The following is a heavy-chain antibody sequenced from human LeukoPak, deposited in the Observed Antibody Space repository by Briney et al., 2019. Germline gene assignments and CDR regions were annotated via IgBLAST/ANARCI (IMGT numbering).Heavy chain of an antibody. V-gene: IGHV3-21*01. J-gene: IGHJ4*02. D-gene: IGHD6-19*01. CDR2: ISISSSYI. CDR3: ARDHGRDAVDVRVDY. Sequence: GGSLRLSCAASGFSFSSYSMNWVRQAPGKGLEWVSSISISSSYIYYAHSVKGRFTISRDNAKNSLYLQMSSLRAEDTAVYYCARDHGRDAVDVRVDYWGQGTLVTVSS. CDR1: GFSFSSYS.